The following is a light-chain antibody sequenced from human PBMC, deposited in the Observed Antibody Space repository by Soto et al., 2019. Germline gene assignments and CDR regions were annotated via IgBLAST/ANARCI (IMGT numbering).Light chain of an antibody. CDR2: GAS. CDR3: QQRSNWPPPT. V-gene: IGKV3-11*01. J-gene: IGKJ1*01. CDR1: QSVSNNY. Sequence: EIVLTQSPGTLSLSPWERATLSCRASQSVSNNYLAWYQQKPGQAPRLLIYGASNRATGIPARFSGSGSGTDFTLTISSLEPEDFAVYYCQQRSNWPPPTFGQGTKVDIK.